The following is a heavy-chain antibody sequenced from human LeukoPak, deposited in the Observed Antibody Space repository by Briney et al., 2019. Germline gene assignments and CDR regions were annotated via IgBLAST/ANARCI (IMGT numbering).Heavy chain of an antibody. CDR2: IWSDGSNR. Sequence: GGSLRLSCAASGFTFSNYDMHWVRQAPGKGLEGVAFIWSDGSNRYYADSVKGRFTISRDNSKNTLYLQMNSLRAEDTAVYYCAKELASDCSSTSCYVSGFDYWGQGTLVTVSS. CDR3: AKELASDCSSTSCYVSGFDY. V-gene: IGHV3-30*02. CDR1: GFTFSNYD. J-gene: IGHJ4*02. D-gene: IGHD2-2*01.